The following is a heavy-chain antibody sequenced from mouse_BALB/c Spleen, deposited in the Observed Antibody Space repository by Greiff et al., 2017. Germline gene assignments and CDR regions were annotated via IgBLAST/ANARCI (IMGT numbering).Heavy chain of an antibody. CDR1: GFTFSNYW. V-gene: IGHV6-6*02. CDR3: TGRLQAWFAY. CDR2: IRLKSNNYAT. Sequence: DVKLQESGGGLVQPGGSMKLSCVASGFTFSNYWMNWVRQSPEKGLEWVAEIRLKSNNYATHYAESVKGRFTISRDDSKSSVYLQMNNLRAEDTGIYYCTGRLQAWFAYWGQGTLVTVSA. J-gene: IGHJ3*01.